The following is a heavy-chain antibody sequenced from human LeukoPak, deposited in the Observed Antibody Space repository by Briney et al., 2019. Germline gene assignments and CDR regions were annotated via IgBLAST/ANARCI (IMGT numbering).Heavy chain of an antibody. V-gene: IGHV3-48*04. CDR2: ISSSSSGI. Sequence: GGSLRLSCSASGFTFSSYAMHWVRQAPGKGLEWVSYISSSSSGIYYADAVKGRFTISRGNAKNSLYLQMNSLRADDAAVYYCARDLRLWGQGTLVTVSS. CDR3: ARDLRL. CDR1: GFTFSSYA. J-gene: IGHJ4*02.